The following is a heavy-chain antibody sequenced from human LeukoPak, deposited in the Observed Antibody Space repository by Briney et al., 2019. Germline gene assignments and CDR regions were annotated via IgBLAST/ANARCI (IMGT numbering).Heavy chain of an antibody. CDR1: GGSISSYY. CDR2: IYYSGST. D-gene: IGHD4-23*01. Sequence: PSETLSLTCTVSGGSISSYYWSWIRQPPGKGLEWIGYIYYSGSTNYNPSLKSRVTISVDTSKNQFSLKLSSVTAADTAVYYCARSRLRWNAFDIWGQGTMVTVSS. CDR3: ARSRLRWNAFDI. J-gene: IGHJ3*02. V-gene: IGHV4-59*08.